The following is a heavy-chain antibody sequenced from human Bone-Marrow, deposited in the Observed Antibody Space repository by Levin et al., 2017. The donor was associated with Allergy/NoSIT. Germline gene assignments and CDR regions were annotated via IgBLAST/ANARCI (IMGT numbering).Heavy chain of an antibody. CDR2: SSYTGST. V-gene: IGHV4-39*02. CDR1: GASISGTYYY. J-gene: IGHJ6*03. Sequence: PSETLSLTCSVSGASISGTYYYWGWIRQPPGQGLEWLGTSSYTGSTHYNPSLKSRVTISVDTSMHQFSLRLHSVTAADTAIYYCARERRYFDSGTYSPNQDYFYYMDVWGEGTTVTVSS. D-gene: IGHD3-10*01. CDR3: ARERRYFDSGTYSPNQDYFYYMDV.